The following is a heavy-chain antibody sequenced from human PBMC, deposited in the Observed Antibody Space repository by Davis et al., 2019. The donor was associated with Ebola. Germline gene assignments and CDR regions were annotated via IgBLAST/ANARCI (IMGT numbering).Heavy chain of an antibody. J-gene: IGHJ4*02. CDR3: ARAQLSIAVAGTGFDY. D-gene: IGHD6-19*01. V-gene: IGHV3-21*01. Sequence: PGGSLRLSCVASGFTFSSYSMNWVRQAPGKGLEWVSSISSSSSYIYYADSVKGRFTISRDNAKKSLYLQMNSLRAEDTAVYYCARAQLSIAVAGTGFDYWGQGTLVTVSS. CDR2: ISSSSSYI. CDR1: GFTFSSYS.